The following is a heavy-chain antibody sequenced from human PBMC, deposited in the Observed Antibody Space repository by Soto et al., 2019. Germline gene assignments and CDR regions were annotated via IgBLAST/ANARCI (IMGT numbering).Heavy chain of an antibody. CDR2: IYYNGNT. V-gene: IGHV4-39*01. D-gene: IGHD2-15*01. CDR3: ARLRIYCSGGTCYYYFDY. J-gene: IGHJ4*02. Sequence: QLQLQESGPGLVKSSETLSLTCTVSGGSISSSSCYWCWIRQPPGKGLEWIGNIYYNGNTYYNPSLKGGVTISGDPSKNQFSLKLSSVTAADTAVYYCARLRIYCSGGTCYYYFDYWGQGTLVTVSS. CDR1: GGSISSSSCY.